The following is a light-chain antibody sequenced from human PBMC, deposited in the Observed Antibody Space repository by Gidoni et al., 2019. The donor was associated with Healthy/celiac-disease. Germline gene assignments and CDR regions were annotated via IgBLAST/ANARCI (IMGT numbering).Light chain of an antibody. CDR3: QQYAT. CDR1: QSVSSSY. V-gene: IGKV3-20*01. J-gene: IGKJ3*01. Sequence: EIVLTQSPGTLSLSPGARATLSCRASQSVSSSYLAWYQQKPGQAPRLLIYGASSRATGIPDRFSGSGSRTDFTLTISRLGPEDFAVYYCQQYATFGPGTKVDIK. CDR2: GAS.